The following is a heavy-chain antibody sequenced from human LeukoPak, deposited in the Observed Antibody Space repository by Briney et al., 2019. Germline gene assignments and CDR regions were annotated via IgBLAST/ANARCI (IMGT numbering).Heavy chain of an antibody. Sequence: SETLSLTCTVSGGSMSSYYRSWIRQPAGKGLEWIGRIYTSGSTNYNPSLKSRVTMSVDTSKNQFSLKLSSVTAADTAVYYCARGIYYYGSGRGVNWFDPWGQGTLVTVSS. D-gene: IGHD3-10*01. CDR2: IYTSGST. CDR3: ARGIYYYGSGRGVNWFDP. V-gene: IGHV4-4*07. J-gene: IGHJ5*02. CDR1: GGSMSSYY.